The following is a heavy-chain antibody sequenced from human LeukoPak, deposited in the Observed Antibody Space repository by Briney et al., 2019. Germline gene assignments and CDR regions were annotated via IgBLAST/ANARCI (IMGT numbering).Heavy chain of an antibody. D-gene: IGHD6-6*01. Sequence: SETLSLTCTVSGSSISSYYWSWIRQPPGKGLEWIGHIYTSGSTNYNPSLKSRVTISVDTSKNQFSLKVSSVTAADTAVYYCARTYSSSSHFDYWGRGTLVTVSS. CDR3: ARTYSSSSHFDY. CDR1: GSSISSYY. CDR2: IYTSGST. J-gene: IGHJ4*02. V-gene: IGHV4-4*09.